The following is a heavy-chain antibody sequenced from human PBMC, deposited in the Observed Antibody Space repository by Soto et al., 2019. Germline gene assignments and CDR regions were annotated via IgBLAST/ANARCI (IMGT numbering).Heavy chain of an antibody. CDR2: LCYSGRT. V-gene: IGHV4-39*01. CDR1: GSCLSSSSYS. D-gene: IGHD2-8*01. Sequence: SETLPLTCFVSGSCLSSSSYSWGLILKPPWKGLAWMGSLCYSGRTDYNPSLKSRVTISVDTSKNKFSLTLSSVTAADKAVYYCARHGVLGAAQSYCTNGVCRPLVLGYVHHWGQGSRVTVS. J-gene: IGHJ1*01. CDR3: ARHGVLGAAQSYCTNGVCRPLVLGYVHH.